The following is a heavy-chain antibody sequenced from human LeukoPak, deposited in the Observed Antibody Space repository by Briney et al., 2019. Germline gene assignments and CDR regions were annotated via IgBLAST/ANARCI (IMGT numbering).Heavy chain of an antibody. Sequence: QPGGSLRLSCAASGFTFDDYTMHWVRQAPGKGLEWVSPISWDGGSRYYADSVKGQFTISRDNIKNSLYLQMKSLRTEDTALYYCAKEGESYGYFDYWGQGTLVTVSS. CDR3: AKEGESYGYFDY. D-gene: IGHD5-18*01. V-gene: IGHV3-43*01. CDR1: GFTFDDYT. CDR2: ISWDGGSR. J-gene: IGHJ4*02.